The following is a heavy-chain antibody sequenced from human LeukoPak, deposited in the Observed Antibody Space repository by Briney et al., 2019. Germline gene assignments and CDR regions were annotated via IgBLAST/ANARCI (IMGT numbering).Heavy chain of an antibody. CDR3: AKMMGVAVAGFFDY. CDR1: GFTFSSYG. D-gene: IGHD6-19*01. Sequence: GGSLRLSCAASGFTFSSYGMHWVRQAPGKGLEWVAVISYDGSNKYYADSVKGRFTISRDNAKNSLYLQMNSLRAEDTALYYCAKMMGVAVAGFFDYWGQGTLVTVSS. CDR2: ISYDGSNK. V-gene: IGHV3-30*18. J-gene: IGHJ4*02.